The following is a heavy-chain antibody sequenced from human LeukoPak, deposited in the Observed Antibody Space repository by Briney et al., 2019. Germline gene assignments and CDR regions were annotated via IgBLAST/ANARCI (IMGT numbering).Heavy chain of an antibody. Sequence: RASVKVSCKASGDTFTSYYMHWVRQAPGQGLEWMGIINPSGGSTSYAQKFQGRVTMTRDTSTSTVYMELSSLRSEDTAVYYCARGGGGRYFDWLRVYVDYWGQGTLVTVSS. CDR3: ARGGGGRYFDWLRVYVDY. J-gene: IGHJ4*02. CDR2: INPSGGST. CDR1: GDTFTSYY. V-gene: IGHV1-46*01. D-gene: IGHD3-9*01.